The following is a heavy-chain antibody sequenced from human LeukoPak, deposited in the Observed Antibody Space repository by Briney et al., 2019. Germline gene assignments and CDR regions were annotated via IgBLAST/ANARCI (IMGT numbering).Heavy chain of an antibody. J-gene: IGHJ4*02. CDR3: ARGRGYSYLLDY. D-gene: IGHD5-18*01. Sequence: SETLSLTCAVYGGSFSGYYWSWIRQPPGKGLEWIGEINHSGSTNYNPSLKSRVTISVDTSKNRFSLKLSSVTAADTAVYYCARGRGYSYLLDYWGQGTLVTVSS. V-gene: IGHV4-34*01. CDR1: GGSFSGYY. CDR2: INHSGST.